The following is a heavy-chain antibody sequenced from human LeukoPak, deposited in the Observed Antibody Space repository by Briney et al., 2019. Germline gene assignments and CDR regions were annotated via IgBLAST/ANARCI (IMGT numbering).Heavy chain of an antibody. J-gene: IGHJ3*02. CDR1: GCTLSTYT. V-gene: IGHV3-21*01. Sequence: GGPQILTCAASGCTLSTYTTSWVRQAPGKGLEWVSSISNSGFYIYYVDSVEGRFVVSRDNANNPLYLQMNSLRDDDTAVYYCVTDGASDIWGQGTMVTVSS. CDR3: VTDGASDI. CDR2: ISNSGFYI.